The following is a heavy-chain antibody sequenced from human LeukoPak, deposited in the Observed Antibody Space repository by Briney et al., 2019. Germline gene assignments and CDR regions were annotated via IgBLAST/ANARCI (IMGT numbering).Heavy chain of an antibody. CDR3: ATVRGGNTRDFDY. CDR1: GFSFSSYS. D-gene: IGHD3-10*01. Sequence: AGGSLRLSCAASGFSFSSYSMNWVRQAPGKGLGWVANIKQDGSESYYVGSVKGRFTISRDNAKNSLYLQMNSLRAEDTAVYHCATVRGGNTRDFDYWGQGTLVTVSS. CDR2: IKQDGSES. V-gene: IGHV3-7*01. J-gene: IGHJ4*02.